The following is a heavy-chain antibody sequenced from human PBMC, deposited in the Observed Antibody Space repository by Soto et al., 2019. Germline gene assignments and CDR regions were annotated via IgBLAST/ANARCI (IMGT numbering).Heavy chain of an antibody. J-gene: IGHJ5*02. CDR3: ARAYCSSASCWEAPNWLDP. CDR2: IYYSVST. CDR1: GGSISSSSYY. V-gene: IGHV4-39*01. Sequence: SETLSLTCTVSGGSISSSSYYWGWIRQPPGKGLEWIGSIYYSVSTYYNPSLKIRVTISVATSKNQFSLKLSSVTAADTAVYYGARAYCSSASCWEAPNWLDPWGQGTLVTVSS. D-gene: IGHD2-2*01.